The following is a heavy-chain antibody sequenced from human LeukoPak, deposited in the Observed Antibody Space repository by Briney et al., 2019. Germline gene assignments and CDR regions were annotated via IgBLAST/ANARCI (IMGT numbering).Heavy chain of an antibody. CDR2: INHSGST. CDR3: ARGRTSSYVDY. V-gene: IGHV4-34*01. J-gene: IGHJ4*02. Sequence: SGTLSLTCAVYGGSFSGYYWSWIRQPPGKGLEWIGEINHSGSTNYNPSLKSRVTISVDTSMNQFSLKLSSVTAADTAVYYCARGRTSSYVDYWGQGTLVTVSS. CDR1: GGSFSGYY. D-gene: IGHD3-3*01.